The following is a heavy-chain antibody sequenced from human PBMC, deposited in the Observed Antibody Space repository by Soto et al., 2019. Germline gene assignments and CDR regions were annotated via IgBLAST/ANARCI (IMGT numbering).Heavy chain of an antibody. CDR2: IIPIFGTA. CDR1: GGTFSSYA. V-gene: IGHV1-69*01. CDR3: AREVQLWLGRVAYYFDY. D-gene: IGHD5-18*01. Sequence: QVQLVQSGAEVKKPGSSVKASCKASGGTFSSYAISWVRQAPGQGLEWMGGIIPIFGTANYAQKFQGRVTITPDESTSTAYMELSSLRSEDTAVYYCAREVQLWLGRVAYYFDYWGQGTLVTVSS. J-gene: IGHJ4*02.